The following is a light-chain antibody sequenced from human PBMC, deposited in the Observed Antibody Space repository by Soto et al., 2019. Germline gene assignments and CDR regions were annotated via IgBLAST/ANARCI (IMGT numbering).Light chain of an antibody. CDR2: AES. V-gene: IGKV1-27*01. Sequence: DIQMTQSPSSRSASVGDRVTITCRASQGISNFLAWYQQKPGKVPKLLISAESTLQSGVPSRFSGSGSGTDFTLTITSLQPEDVATYYCEKYSSVITFGQGTRLEIK. CDR3: EKYSSVIT. J-gene: IGKJ5*01. CDR1: QGISNF.